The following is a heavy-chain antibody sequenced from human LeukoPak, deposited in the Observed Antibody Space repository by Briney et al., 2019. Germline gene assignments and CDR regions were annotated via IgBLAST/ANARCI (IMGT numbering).Heavy chain of an antibody. CDR2: INHSGGT. V-gene: IGHV4-34*01. D-gene: IGHD2/OR15-2a*01. CDR1: GGSFSGYY. CDR3: AKGKELSFDP. Sequence: SETLSLTCAVYGGSFSGYYWSWIRQPPGKGLEWIGGINHSGGTNYNPSLKSRVTTLVDTSKNQISLKLSFVTAADKAVYYCAKGKELSFDPWGQGTLVTVSS. J-gene: IGHJ5*02.